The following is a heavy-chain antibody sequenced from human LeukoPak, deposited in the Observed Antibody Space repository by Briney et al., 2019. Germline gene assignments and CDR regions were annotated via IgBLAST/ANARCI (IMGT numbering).Heavy chain of an antibody. J-gene: IGHJ4*02. D-gene: IGHD3-3*01. CDR1: GDTFTSDG. Sequence: ASVKVSCKASGDTFTSDGISWGGQAPGQGGEGMGGISAYNGKTNYAKKLQGRVTITTDKTRRTAYMEIRRLRCDHTAVYYCARDRGTIFGVVTLYYFHYWGQGTLVTVSS. CDR2: ISAYNGKT. V-gene: IGHV1-18*01. CDR3: ARDRGTIFGVVTLYYFHY.